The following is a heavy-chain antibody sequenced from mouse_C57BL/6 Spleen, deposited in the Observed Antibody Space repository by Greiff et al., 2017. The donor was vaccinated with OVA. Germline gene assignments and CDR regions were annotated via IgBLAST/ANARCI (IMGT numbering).Heavy chain of an antibody. D-gene: IGHD4-1*01. J-gene: IGHJ3*01. CDR1: GYTFTDYY. Sequence: EVQLQQSGPELVKPGASVKISCKASGYTFTDYYMNWVKQSHGKSLEWIGDINPNNGGTSYNQKFKGKATLTVDKSSSTAYMELRSLTSEDSAVYYCARGGDWDVAWFAYWGQGTLVTVSA. CDR2: INPNNGGT. V-gene: IGHV1-26*01. CDR3: ARGGDWDVAWFAY.